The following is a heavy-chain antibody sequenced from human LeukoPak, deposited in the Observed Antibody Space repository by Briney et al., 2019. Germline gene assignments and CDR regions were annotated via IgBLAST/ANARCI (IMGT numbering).Heavy chain of an antibody. CDR1: GFTFSSYG. D-gene: IGHD6-13*01. V-gene: IGHV3-30*03. CDR3: ASHCAQQVVSDY. CDR2: ISYDGRNK. Sequence: PGGSLRLSCAASGFTFSSYGMHWVRQAPGNGLEWVAVISYDGRNKYYADSVKGRFTISRDNSKNTLYLQMNSLRAEDTAVYYCASHCAQQVVSDYWGQGTLVTVSS. J-gene: IGHJ4*02.